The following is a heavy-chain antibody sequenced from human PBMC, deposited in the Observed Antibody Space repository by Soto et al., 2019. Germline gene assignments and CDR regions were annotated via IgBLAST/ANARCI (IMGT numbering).Heavy chain of an antibody. J-gene: IGHJ4*02. Sequence: EVQLVESGGGLVQPGGSLRLSRAASGFTVSSNYMSWVRQAPGKGLEWVSVIYSGGSTYYADSVKGRFTISRHNSKNTLYLQMNSLRAEDTAVYYCARRDIQQFDYWGQGTLVTVSS. V-gene: IGHV3-53*04. CDR1: GFTVSSNY. D-gene: IGHD6-13*01. CDR2: IYSGGST. CDR3: ARRDIQQFDY.